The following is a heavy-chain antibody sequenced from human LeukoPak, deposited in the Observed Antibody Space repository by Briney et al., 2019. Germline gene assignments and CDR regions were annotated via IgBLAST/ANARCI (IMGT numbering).Heavy chain of an antibody. CDR3: ARDRDYGFWSGPSPGWFDP. Sequence: GASVKVSRKASGYTFTSYGISWVRQAPGQGLEWMGWISAYNGNTNYAQKLQGRVTMTTDTSTSTAYMELRSLRSDDTAVYYCARDRDYGFWSGPSPGWFDPWGQGTLVTVSS. D-gene: IGHD3-3*01. J-gene: IGHJ5*02. V-gene: IGHV1-18*01. CDR1: GYTFTSYG. CDR2: ISAYNGNT.